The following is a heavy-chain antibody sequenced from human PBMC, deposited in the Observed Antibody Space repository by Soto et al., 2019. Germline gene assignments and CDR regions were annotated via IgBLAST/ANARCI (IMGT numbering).Heavy chain of an antibody. V-gene: IGHV1-69*01. CDR2: IMPVFNSA. J-gene: IGHJ4*02. CDR1: GYTFSSYT. D-gene: IGHD7-27*01. Sequence: QVRLVQSGAEVKKPGSSVKVSCKASGYTFSSYTINWGRQAPGQGLELMGGIMPVFNSATYAQKFQGRVTTTADESTITAYRELSSLRSEDTAVYYCASTGDGTKRPFDYWGQGTLVTVSS. CDR3: ASTGDGTKRPFDY.